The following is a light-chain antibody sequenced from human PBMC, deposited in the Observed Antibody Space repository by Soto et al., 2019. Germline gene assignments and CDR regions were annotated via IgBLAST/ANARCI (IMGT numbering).Light chain of an antibody. CDR1: SSDVGDFNY. CDR3: SSYSSSTTHVV. CDR2: DVT. J-gene: IGLJ2*01. V-gene: IGLV2-14*03. Sequence: QSALTQPASVSGSPGRSVTISCTGTSSDVGDFNYVSWYQHLRGRAPKLIIYDVTKRPSGISYRFSASKSGRTASLTISGLQAEDEADYYCSSYSSSTTHVVFGGGTKLSVL.